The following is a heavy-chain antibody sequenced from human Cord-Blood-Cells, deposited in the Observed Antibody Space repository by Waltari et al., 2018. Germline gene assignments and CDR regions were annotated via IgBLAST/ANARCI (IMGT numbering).Heavy chain of an antibody. CDR1: GYTFTRHG. V-gene: IGHV1-18*01. CDR3: ARDRRGGHNWNYYYYGMDV. CDR2: ISAYNGNT. J-gene: IGHJ6*02. D-gene: IGHD1-20*01. Sequence: QVQLVQSGAEVKKPGASVRVSCEAFGYTFTRHGISWVRQAPGQGRELMGWISAYNGNTNYAQKLQGRVTMTTDTSTSTAYMELRSLRSDDTAVYYCARDRRGGHNWNYYYYGMDVWGQGTTVTVSS.